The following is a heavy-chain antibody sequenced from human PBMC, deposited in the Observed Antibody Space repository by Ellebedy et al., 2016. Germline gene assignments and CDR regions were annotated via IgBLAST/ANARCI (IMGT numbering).Heavy chain of an antibody. CDR1: AFTFSTYS. V-gene: IGHV3-21*04. J-gene: IGHJ6*03. CDR2: ISTSSIYK. CDR3: AKLERHFEQDLGSRGYYYYYIDV. D-gene: IGHD3-9*01. Sequence: GGSLRLXCVASAFTFSTYSTHWVRQAPGKGLEWISSISTSSIYKYYADSLKGRFTISRDNARKSLYLQMNSLRAEDTAIYYCAKLERHFEQDLGSRGYYYYYIDVWGKGTTVTVSS.